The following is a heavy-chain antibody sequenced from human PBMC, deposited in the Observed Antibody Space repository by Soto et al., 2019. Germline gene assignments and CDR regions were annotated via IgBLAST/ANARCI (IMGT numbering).Heavy chain of an antibody. CDR2: IYSGDST. CDR1: GFTLSSNY. D-gene: IGHD3-22*01. V-gene: IGHV3-53*01. CDR3: ARRGFEYESSGNYPLFDY. Sequence: TWLTMRLPCAPSGFTLSSNYVSWVRQAPGKGLEWDSFIYSGDSTYYSDSVMVRLTISRDDSKNTLYLQMNSMRAAATAVYDCARRGFEYESSGNYPLFDYWGQGTMVTVSS. J-gene: IGHJ4*02.